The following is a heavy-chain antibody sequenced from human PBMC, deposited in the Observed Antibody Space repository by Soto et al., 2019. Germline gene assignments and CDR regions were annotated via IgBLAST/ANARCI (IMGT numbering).Heavy chain of an antibody. Sequence: QVQLQESGPGLVKPSETLSLTCTVSGGSISTYYWTWIRQPPGKGLEWIGYIYYSGSTNYNPSLRSRVTISQDMSNNQFSLKLNSVTAADTAVYYCARRVAARPMYGMDVWGQGTTVTVSS. CDR1: GGSISTYY. CDR3: ARRVAARPMYGMDV. J-gene: IGHJ6*02. CDR2: IYYSGST. V-gene: IGHV4-59*01. D-gene: IGHD6-6*01.